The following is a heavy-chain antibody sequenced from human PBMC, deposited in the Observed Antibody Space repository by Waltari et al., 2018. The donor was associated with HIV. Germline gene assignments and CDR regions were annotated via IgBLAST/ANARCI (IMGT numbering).Heavy chain of an antibody. Sequence: QVQLVPSGAEVKRPGASVKVSCKASGYTFNNYDINWVRQATGQGLEWMGWMNPKSGNAGYAQNFQGRVIMTRNTSINVAYMELRNLRSEDTALYYCVRGAYSSRLWDYWGQGTHVTVSS. CDR1: GYTFNNYD. CDR3: VRGAYSSRLWDY. J-gene: IGHJ4*02. CDR2: MNPKSGNA. D-gene: IGHD3-16*01. V-gene: IGHV1-8*01.